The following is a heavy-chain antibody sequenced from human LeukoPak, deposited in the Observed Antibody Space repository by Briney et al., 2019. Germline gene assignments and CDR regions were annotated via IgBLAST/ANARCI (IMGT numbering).Heavy chain of an antibody. CDR2: INHSGST. CDR1: GGSFSGYY. D-gene: IGHD3-10*01. Sequence: SETLSLTCAVYGGSFSGYYWSWIRQPPGKGLEWIGEINHSGSTNYNPSLKSRVTISVDTSKNQFSLKLSSVTAADTAVYCCARILWYFDYWGQGTLVTVSS. J-gene: IGHJ4*02. CDR3: ARILWYFDY. V-gene: IGHV4-34*01.